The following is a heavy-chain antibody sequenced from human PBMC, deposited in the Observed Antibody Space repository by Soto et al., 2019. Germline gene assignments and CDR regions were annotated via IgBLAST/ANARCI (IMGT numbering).Heavy chain of an antibody. Sequence: SVKVSCKASGFTFTSSAVQWVRQARGQRLEWIGWIVVGSGNTNYAQKFQERVTITRDMSTSTAYMELSSLRSEDTAVYYCAADGAGSYSPKNYYYYGMDVWGQGITVTVSS. CDR3: AADGAGSYSPKNYYYYGMDV. V-gene: IGHV1-58*01. D-gene: IGHD1-26*01. CDR1: GFTFTSSA. J-gene: IGHJ6*02. CDR2: IVVGSGNT.